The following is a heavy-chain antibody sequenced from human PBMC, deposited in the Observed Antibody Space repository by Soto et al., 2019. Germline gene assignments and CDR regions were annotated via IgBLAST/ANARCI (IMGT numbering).Heavy chain of an antibody. D-gene: IGHD1-26*01. Sequence: QVQLVQSGAEVKKPGSSVKVSCKASGGTFSSYSINWVRQAPGQGLEWMGEIIPIFGTANYAQKLQVRVTITADESTSTAYMELSSLRSEDTAVYYCARDGGRHSGGIDYWGQGTLVTVSS. CDR3: ARDGGRHSGGIDY. J-gene: IGHJ4*02. CDR2: IIPIFGTA. CDR1: GGTFSSYS. V-gene: IGHV1-69*01.